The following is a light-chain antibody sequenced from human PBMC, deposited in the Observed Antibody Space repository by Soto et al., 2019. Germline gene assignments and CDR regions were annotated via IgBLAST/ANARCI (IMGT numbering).Light chain of an antibody. V-gene: IGKV1-5*03. CDR2: RAS. Sequence: DIQMTQSPSTLSASVGDRVTITCRASQTISTWLAWYQQKPGKAPKLLIHRASSLGTGVPSRFSGSGSGTEFTLTITSLQPDDFAPYYCQQYSSSSAFGPGTKVEIK. J-gene: IGKJ1*01. CDR3: QQYSSSSA. CDR1: QTISTW.